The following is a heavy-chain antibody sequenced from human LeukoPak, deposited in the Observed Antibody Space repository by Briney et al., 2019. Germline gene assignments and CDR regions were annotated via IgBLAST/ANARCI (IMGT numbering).Heavy chain of an antibody. CDR2: IKQDGSEK. CDR3: ARVPPFSGGSFFEYYFDY. J-gene: IGHJ4*02. Sequence: GGSLRLSCAASGFTVSSYWMSWVRQAPGKGLEWVANIKQDGSEKYYVDSVKGRFTISRDNTKNSLYLQMNSLRAEDTAVYYCARVPPFSGGSFFEYYFDYWGQGTLVTVSS. D-gene: IGHD2-15*01. V-gene: IGHV3-7*01. CDR1: GFTVSSYW.